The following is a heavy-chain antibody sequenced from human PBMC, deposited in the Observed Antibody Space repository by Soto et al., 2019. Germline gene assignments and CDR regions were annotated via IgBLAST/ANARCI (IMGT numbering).Heavy chain of an antibody. CDR3: ARDLCPLGSGSACPLYGLDI. CDR2: LKSDNGGT. D-gene: IGHD3-10*01. Sequence: QVQLVQSGAQVKPPGASVKVSCKASGYTFTGHYMHWVRQVSGKRLEHLGWLKSDNGGTYYAPKFQGRVTFTRDTSTTTASMELSGLQSDDTAVYFCARDLCPLGSGSACPLYGLDIWGQGTTVVVS. CDR1: GYTFTGHY. V-gene: IGHV1-2*02. J-gene: IGHJ6*02.